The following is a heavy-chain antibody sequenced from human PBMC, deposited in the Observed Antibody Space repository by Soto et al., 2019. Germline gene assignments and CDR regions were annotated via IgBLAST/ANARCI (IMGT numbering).Heavy chain of an antibody. CDR2: FYHSGST. Sequence: NPSETLSLTCAVSGGSFSSGGNSWSWIRQPPGKGLEGIGYFYHSGSTYYNPSLKSRVTISVDRSKNQFSLKLSSVTAADTAVYYCARSTRYGRLYYFDYWGQGTLVTVSS. V-gene: IGHV4-30-2*01. D-gene: IGHD3-9*01. CDR3: ARSTRYGRLYYFDY. J-gene: IGHJ4*02. CDR1: GGSFSSGGNS.